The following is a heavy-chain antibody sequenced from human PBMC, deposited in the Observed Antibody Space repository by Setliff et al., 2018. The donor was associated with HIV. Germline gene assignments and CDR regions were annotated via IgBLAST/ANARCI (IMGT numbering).Heavy chain of an antibody. CDR1: GDSISSGSYY. CDR2: IHYSGST. Sequence: TLSLTCTVSGDSISSGSYYWSWIHQHPGKGLEWIGYIHYSGSTHYNPSLDSRLTISVDTSQNRFSLKLSSVTAADTAVYFCARAHHDFWSGYCPFDYWGQGTLVTVSS. V-gene: IGHV4-31*03. CDR3: ARAHHDFWSGYCPFDY. J-gene: IGHJ4*02. D-gene: IGHD3-3*01.